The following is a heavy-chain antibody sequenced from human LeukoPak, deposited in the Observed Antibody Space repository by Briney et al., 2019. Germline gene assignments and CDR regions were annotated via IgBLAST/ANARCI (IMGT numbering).Heavy chain of an antibody. CDR3: ARSTGQTRPNRALWSIDY. D-gene: IGHD2-2*01. J-gene: IGHJ4*02. Sequence: GASVKVSCKAFGYTFTSYVFSWVRQAPGQGLEWMGWISAYNGNTNYAQKFQGRVTMTTDTSTSTAYMELRSLRSDDTAVYYCARSTGQTRPNRALWSIDYWGQGTLVTVSS. CDR1: GYTFTSYV. V-gene: IGHV1-18*01. CDR2: ISAYNGNT.